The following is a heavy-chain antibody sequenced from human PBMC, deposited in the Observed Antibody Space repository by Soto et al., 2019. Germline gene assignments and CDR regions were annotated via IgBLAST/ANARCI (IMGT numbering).Heavy chain of an antibody. Sequence: QVQLQESGPGLVRPSGTLSLTCAVSGGTIRSSDWWSWVRHPPGERPGWIGEIFHSGITNYNPSLKRRVPIAVDHAKNQFSLKLSSVTPADTAVSYWARTLYCDDASFSFGSWGPGTLVTVST. CDR2: IFHSGIT. V-gene: IGHV4-4*02. J-gene: IGHJ4*03. CDR1: GGTIRSSDW. CDR3: ARTLYCDDASFSFGS. D-gene: IGHD2-21*02.